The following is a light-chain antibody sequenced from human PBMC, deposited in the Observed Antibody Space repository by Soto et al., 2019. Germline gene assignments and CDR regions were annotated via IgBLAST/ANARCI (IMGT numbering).Light chain of an antibody. Sequence: QSALTQPDSVSGSPGQSITISCTGTSSDVGSYNLVSWYQQHPGKAPKVMIYEGSKRPSGVSNRFSGSKSGNTASLTISGLQAEDEADYYCCSYAGSSTYVFGTGTKLTVL. CDR2: EGS. CDR1: SSDVGSYNL. J-gene: IGLJ1*01. CDR3: CSYAGSSTYV. V-gene: IGLV2-23*01.